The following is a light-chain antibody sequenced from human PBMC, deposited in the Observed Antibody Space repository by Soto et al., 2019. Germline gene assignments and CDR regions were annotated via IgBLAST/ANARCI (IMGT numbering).Light chain of an antibody. J-gene: IGLJ1*01. Sequence: QSVLTQPPSVSGAPGQRVTISCTGGTSNIGAGYDVHWYQQLPGTAPKLLIYGNSNRPSGVPDRFSGSKSGTSASLAITGLQAEDEGDYYCQSNDSSMSGYVFGNGTKVTVL. CDR3: QSNDSSMSGYV. V-gene: IGLV1-40*01. CDR1: TSNIGAGYD. CDR2: GNS.